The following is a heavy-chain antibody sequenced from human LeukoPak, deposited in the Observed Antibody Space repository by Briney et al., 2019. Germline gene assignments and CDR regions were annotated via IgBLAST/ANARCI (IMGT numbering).Heavy chain of an antibody. Sequence: ASVKVSCKASGGTFSSYAIIWVRQAPGQGLEWMGWINPNSGGTNYAQKFQGRVTMTRDTSISTAYMELNRLRSDDTAVYYCARGSYDSSDFEYFHHWGQGTLVTVSS. CDR1: GGTFSSYA. CDR2: INPNSGGT. CDR3: ARGSYDSSDFEYFHH. J-gene: IGHJ1*01. V-gene: IGHV1-2*02. D-gene: IGHD3-22*01.